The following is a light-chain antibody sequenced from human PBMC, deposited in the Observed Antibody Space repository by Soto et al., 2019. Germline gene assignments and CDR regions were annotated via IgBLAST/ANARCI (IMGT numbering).Light chain of an antibody. CDR1: SSDIGTFNY. Sequence: QSVLAQPASVSGSPGQSITISCTGSSSDIGTFNYVSWYQQHPGKAPKLIIYEVHNRPSGVSSRFSASKSGNTASLTISGLQAEDEADYYCSSYRDASIKVFGSGTKLTVL. CDR2: EVH. CDR3: SSYRDASIKV. V-gene: IGLV2-14*01. J-gene: IGLJ1*01.